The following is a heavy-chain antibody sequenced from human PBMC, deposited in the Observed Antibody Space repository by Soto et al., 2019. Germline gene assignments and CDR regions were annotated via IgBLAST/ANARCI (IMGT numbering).Heavy chain of an antibody. CDR1: GGSISSGGYY. CDR3: ARGEIAAAGPDPNWFDP. J-gene: IGHJ5*02. D-gene: IGHD6-13*01. Sequence: SETLSLTCTVSGGSISSGGYYWSWIRQHPGKGLEWIGYIYYSGSTYYNPSLKSRVTISVDTSKNQFSLKLSSVTAADTAVYYCARGEIAAAGPDPNWFDPWGQGTLVTVSS. CDR2: IYYSGST. V-gene: IGHV4-31*03.